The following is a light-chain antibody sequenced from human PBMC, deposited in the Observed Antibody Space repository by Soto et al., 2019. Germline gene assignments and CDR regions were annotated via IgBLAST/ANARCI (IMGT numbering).Light chain of an antibody. Sequence: QSVLTQPASVSGSPGQSITISCTGTSSDVGAYNYVSWYQHHPGRAPKLVIYELTNRPSGVSHRFSGSKSGNTASLIISGLQAEDEAEYYCNSYTGAYTPVFGTGTKVTVL. CDR1: SSDVGAYNY. V-gene: IGLV2-14*01. J-gene: IGLJ1*01. CDR3: NSYTGAYTPV. CDR2: ELT.